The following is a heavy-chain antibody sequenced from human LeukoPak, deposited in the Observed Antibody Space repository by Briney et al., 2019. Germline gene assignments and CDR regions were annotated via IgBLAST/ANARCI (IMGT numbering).Heavy chain of an antibody. V-gene: IGHV4-59*08. Sequence: PSETLSLTCTVSDDSISDYYRGWIRQPPGKGLEWIGYFHNSGTSTYNPSLKSRVTISVDTSKNQFSLKLISVTAADTAAYYCARGPVSAYYYYYYYMDVWGKGTTVTVSS. D-gene: IGHD3-16*01. CDR2: FHNSGTS. CDR3: ARGPVSAYYYYYYYMDV. CDR1: DDSISDYY. J-gene: IGHJ6*03.